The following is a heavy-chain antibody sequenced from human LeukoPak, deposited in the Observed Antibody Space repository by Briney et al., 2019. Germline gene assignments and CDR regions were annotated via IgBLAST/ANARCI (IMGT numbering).Heavy chain of an antibody. V-gene: IGHV3-23*01. CDR2: ISGSGGST. D-gene: IGHD2-2*01. CDR1: GFTFSSYA. CDR3: AKVFQKYCSSTSCYADY. J-gene: IGHJ4*02. Sequence: GGSLRLSCAASGFTFSSYAMNWVRQAPGKGLEWVSAISGSGGSTYYADSVKGRFTISRDSSKNTLYLQMNSLRAEDTAVCYCAKVFQKYCSSTSCYADYWGQGTLVTVSS.